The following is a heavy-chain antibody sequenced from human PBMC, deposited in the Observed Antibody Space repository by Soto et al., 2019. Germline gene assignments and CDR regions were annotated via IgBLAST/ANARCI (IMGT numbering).Heavy chain of an antibody. Sequence: LSLTCTVSCGSISSGSYYWGWIRQPPGKGLEWIGSIYYSGSTYYNPSLKSRVTISVDTSKNQFSLKLSSVTAADTAVYYCARHRCSGGSCYNRGNWFDPWGQGTLVTVSS. CDR2: IYYSGST. D-gene: IGHD2-15*01. J-gene: IGHJ5*02. CDR1: CGSISSGSYY. CDR3: ARHRCSGGSCYNRGNWFDP. V-gene: IGHV4-39*01.